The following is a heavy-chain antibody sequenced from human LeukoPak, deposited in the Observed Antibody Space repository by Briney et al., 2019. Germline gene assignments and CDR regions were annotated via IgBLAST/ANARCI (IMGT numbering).Heavy chain of an antibody. V-gene: IGHV3-23*01. J-gene: IGHJ4*02. CDR1: GFTFTSFV. CDR2: ISQNGRST. D-gene: IGHD6-19*01. CDR3: AKVQPPGGGRSGWYVANDY. Sequence: GGSLRLSCAASGFTFTSFVMTWVRQAPGKGLEWVSSISQNGRSTYYADSVKGRFTISRDNSKNTLFLQMISLRADDTAVYFCAKVQPPGGGRSGWYVANDYWGQGTLVTVSS.